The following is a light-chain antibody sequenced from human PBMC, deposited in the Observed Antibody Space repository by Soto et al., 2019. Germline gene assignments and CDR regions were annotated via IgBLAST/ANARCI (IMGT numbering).Light chain of an antibody. J-gene: IGLJ3*02. Sequence: QSALTQPRSVSGSPGQSVTISCTGTSSDVGAYDSVSWYQQHPGKAPKLMISDVSERPSGVPDRFSGSKSGTSATLGITGLQTGDEADYYCGTWDSSLSAGVFGGGTKLTVL. CDR1: SSDVGAYDS. CDR3: GTWDSSLSAGV. CDR2: DVS. V-gene: IGLV2-11*01.